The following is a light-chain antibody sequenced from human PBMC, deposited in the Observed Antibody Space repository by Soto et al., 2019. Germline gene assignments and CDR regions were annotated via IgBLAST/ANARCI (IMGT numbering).Light chain of an antibody. CDR1: QSVSSY. V-gene: IGKV3-11*01. Sequence: EIVLTQSPATLSLSPGERATLSCRASQSVSSYLAWYQQKPGQAPRLLIYDASNRATGIPARFSGSGSGTDFTITISSLEPEDFAVYDCQQRSNWPPTFGPGTKVDIK. J-gene: IGKJ3*01. CDR2: DAS. CDR3: QQRSNWPPT.